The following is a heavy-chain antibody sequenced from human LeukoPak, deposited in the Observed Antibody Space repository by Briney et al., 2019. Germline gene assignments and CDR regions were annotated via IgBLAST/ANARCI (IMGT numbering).Heavy chain of an antibody. V-gene: IGHV6-1*01. CDR1: GDSVSTNSAA. CDR3: ARAGPPLYCYFAL. CDR2: TYYRSKLYN. J-gene: IGHJ2*01. Sequence: QPLSLTFAISGDSVSTNSAAWDWIRQSPSRGLEWLVRTYYRSKLYNDYAVSVNSRITINPDTSKNQYSLQLTSVTPEDTAVYYCARAGPPLYCYFALWGRGTLVTVSS.